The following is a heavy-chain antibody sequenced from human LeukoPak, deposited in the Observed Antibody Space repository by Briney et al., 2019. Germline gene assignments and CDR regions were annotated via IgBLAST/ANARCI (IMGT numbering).Heavy chain of an antibody. V-gene: IGHV1-46*01. D-gene: IGHD3-10*01. Sequence: GASVKVSCKASGYTFTSYYMHWVRQAPGQGLEWMGIINPSGGSTSYAQKFQGRVTMTRDTSTSTVYMELSSLRSEDTAVYYCARGEVRGVIITAYDAFDIWGQGTMATVSS. J-gene: IGHJ3*02. CDR2: INPSGGST. CDR1: GYTFTSYY. CDR3: ARGEVRGVIITAYDAFDI.